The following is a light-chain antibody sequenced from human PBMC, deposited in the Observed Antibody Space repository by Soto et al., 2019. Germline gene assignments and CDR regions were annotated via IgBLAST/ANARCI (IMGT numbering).Light chain of an antibody. CDR2: DVS. V-gene: IGLV2-11*01. Sequence: QSALTQPSSVSGSAGESVTISCTGTSSDVGGYNYVSWYQQHPGKAPKFMIYDVSKRPSGVPDRFSGSKSGNTASLTISGLQAEDEADYYCCSYAGSYTYVFGTGTKVTV. CDR3: CSYAGSYTYV. J-gene: IGLJ1*01. CDR1: SSDVGGYNY.